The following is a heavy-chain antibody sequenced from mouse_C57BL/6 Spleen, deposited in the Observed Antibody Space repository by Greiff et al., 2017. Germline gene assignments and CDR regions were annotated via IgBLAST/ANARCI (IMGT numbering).Heavy chain of an antibody. D-gene: IGHD2-3*01. V-gene: IGHV1-81*01. CDR1: GYTFTSYG. Sequence: QVQLQQSGAELARPGASVKLSCKASGYTFTSYGISWVKQRTGQGLEWIGEIYPRSGNTYYNEKFKGKATLTANKSSSTAYMELRSLTSEDSAVYFCARLYDGYYGGYWGQGTTLTVSS. J-gene: IGHJ2*01. CDR2: IYPRSGNT. CDR3: ARLYDGYYGGY.